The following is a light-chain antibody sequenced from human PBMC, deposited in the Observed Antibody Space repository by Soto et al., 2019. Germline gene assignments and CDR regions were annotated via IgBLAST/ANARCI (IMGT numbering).Light chain of an antibody. Sequence: QSALTQPPSASGSPGQSVSISCTGTSSDVAAYNNVSWYQQHPGKAPKLIIYEVTKRPSGVPDRFSGSKSGNTASLIVSGLQAEDEGDYHCISYGGSNNLVFGGGTQLTVL. J-gene: IGLJ2*01. V-gene: IGLV2-8*01. CDR2: EVT. CDR1: SSDVAAYNN. CDR3: ISYGGSNNLV.